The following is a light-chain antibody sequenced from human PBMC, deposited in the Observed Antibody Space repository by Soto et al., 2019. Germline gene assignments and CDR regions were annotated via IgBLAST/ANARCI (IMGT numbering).Light chain of an antibody. CDR2: EVS. CDR3: SSYTNTNTLE. V-gene: IGLV2-14*01. J-gene: IGLJ2*01. Sequence: QSALTQPASVSGSPGQSITISCTGTSSDGGGYNFVSWYQQHPGKAPKLLIYEVSNRPSGVSRRFSASKSGSTASLTISGLQTEDEADYYCSSYTNTNTLEFGGGTKLTVL. CDR1: SSDGGGYNF.